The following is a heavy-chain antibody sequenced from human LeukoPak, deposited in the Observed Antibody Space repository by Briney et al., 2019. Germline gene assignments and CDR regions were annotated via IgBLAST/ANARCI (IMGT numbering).Heavy chain of an antibody. V-gene: IGHV5-10-1*01. CDR2: IDPSDSYT. Sequence: GESLKISCKGSGYSFTSYWISWVRQMPGKGLEWMGRIDPSDSYTNYSPSFQGHVTISADKSISAAYLQWSSLKASDTAMYYCARRRVGAYYFDYWGLGTLVTVSS. CDR1: GYSFTSYW. J-gene: IGHJ4*02. CDR3: ARRRVGAYYFDY. D-gene: IGHD2-15*01.